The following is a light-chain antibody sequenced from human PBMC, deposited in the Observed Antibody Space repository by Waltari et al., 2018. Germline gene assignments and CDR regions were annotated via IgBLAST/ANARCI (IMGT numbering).Light chain of an antibody. V-gene: IGLV1-40*01. CDR2: GNR. CDR1: SSNIGAGYD. J-gene: IGLJ3*02. CDR3: QSDDSSFWV. Sequence: QSVLTQPPSVSGAPGQRVTISCTGSSSNIGAGYDVHWYQQLPGPAPKLLIYGNRSRPPGVPNRVAASRAGTAAALASTGRQDEDEADYYCQSDDSSFWVFGGGTKLTVL.